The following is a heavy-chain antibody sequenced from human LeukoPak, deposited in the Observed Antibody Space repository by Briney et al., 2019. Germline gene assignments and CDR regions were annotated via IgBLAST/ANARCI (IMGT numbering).Heavy chain of an antibody. CDR2: IIPIFGTA. D-gene: IGHD3-22*01. J-gene: IGHJ3*02. Sequence: SSVKVSCKASGGTFSSYAISWVRRAPGQGLEWMGGIIPIFGTANYAQKFQGRVTITADKSTSTAYMELSSLRSEDTDVYYCARDSYYYDSSGYSGAFDIWGQGTIVTVSS. CDR1: GGTFSSYA. V-gene: IGHV1-69*06. CDR3: ARDSYYYDSSGYSGAFDI.